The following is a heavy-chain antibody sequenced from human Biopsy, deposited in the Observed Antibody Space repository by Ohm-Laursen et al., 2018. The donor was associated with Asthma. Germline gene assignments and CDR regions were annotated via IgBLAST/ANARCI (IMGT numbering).Heavy chain of an antibody. V-gene: IGHV1-3*01. CDR3: ARTYYDFLTGQVNDVFAI. CDR1: GYTLISYA. J-gene: IGHJ3*02. D-gene: IGHD3-9*01. Sequence: VASVKVSCKASGYTLISYAIHWVRQAPGQRLEWMGWINAGNGNTKYSQKFQGRVTITRDTSASTAYMDLSSLRSEDTAVYYCARTYYDFLTGQVNDVFAIWGQGTMVTVSS. CDR2: INAGNGNT.